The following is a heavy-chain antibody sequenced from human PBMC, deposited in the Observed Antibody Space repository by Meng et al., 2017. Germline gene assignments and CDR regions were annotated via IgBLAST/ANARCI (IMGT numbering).Heavy chain of an antibody. D-gene: IGHD3-10*01. CDR1: GGSISSYY. J-gene: IGHJ6*02. CDR2: IYYSGST. CDR3: ARLYGSGSLGNYYGMDV. V-gene: IGHV4-59*01. Sequence: SETLSLTCTVSGGSISSYYWSWIRQPPGKGLEWIGYIYYSGSTNYNPSLKSRVTISVDTSKNQFSLKLSSVTAADTAVYYCARLYGSGSLGNYYGMDVWGQGPRSPSP.